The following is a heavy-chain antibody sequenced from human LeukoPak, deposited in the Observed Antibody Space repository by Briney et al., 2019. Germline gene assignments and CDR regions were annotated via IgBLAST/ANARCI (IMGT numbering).Heavy chain of an antibody. CDR1: GFTFSSYA. CDR3: ARDLYDSSGYYYEDYYYYGMDV. Sequence: GGSLRLSCAASGFTFSSYAMHWVRQAPGKGLEWVAVISYDGSNKYYADSVKGRFTISRDNSKNTLYLQMNSLRAEDTAVYYCARDLYDSSGYYYEDYYYYGMDVWGQGTTVTVSS. V-gene: IGHV3-30*04. D-gene: IGHD3-22*01. CDR2: ISYDGSNK. J-gene: IGHJ6*02.